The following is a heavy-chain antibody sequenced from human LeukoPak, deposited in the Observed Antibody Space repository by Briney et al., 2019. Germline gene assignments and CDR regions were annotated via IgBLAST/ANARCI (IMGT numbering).Heavy chain of an antibody. J-gene: IGHJ4*02. V-gene: IGHV1-2*02. CDR1: GYTFTGYY. CDR3: ARDEGFRTTVKFDY. Sequence: ASVKVSCKASGYTFTGYYMHWVRQAPGQGLEWMGWINPNSDVTNYAQKFQGRVTMTRDTSISTAYMELSSLRSDDTAVYYCARDEGFRTTVKFDYWGQGTLVTVSS. CDR2: INPNSDVT. D-gene: IGHD4-17*01.